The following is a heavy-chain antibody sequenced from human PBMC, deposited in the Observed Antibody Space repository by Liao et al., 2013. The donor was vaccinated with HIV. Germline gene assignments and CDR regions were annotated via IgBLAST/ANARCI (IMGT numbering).Heavy chain of an antibody. CDR1: GESFSGYF. D-gene: IGHD3-16*01. CDR2: INRGGTT. Sequence: QVHLQQWGAGLLKPSETLSLTCAVYGESFSGYFWTWIRQSPGKGLEWIAEINRGGTTDSNPSLKSRVTISVDPSKNQFSLKLTSVTAADTAIYYCVRRGEVLYPHWFDPWGQGTPVTVSS. J-gene: IGHJ5*02. V-gene: IGHV4-34*02. CDR3: VRRGEVLYPHWFDP.